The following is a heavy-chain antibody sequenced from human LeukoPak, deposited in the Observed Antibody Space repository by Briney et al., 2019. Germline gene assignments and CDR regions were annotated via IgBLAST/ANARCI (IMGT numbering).Heavy chain of an antibody. V-gene: IGHV3-53*01. CDR1: GFTLSSNY. D-gene: IGHD1-26*01. Sequence: PGGSLTLSCAASGFTLSSNYMSWVRQAPGKGLEWVAVIYSGGSTYYPDSVKGRFTISIDNYKNKLYLQMNSLRVEHTAVYYCARDLTSLSSGRYGGSWGQGTPVTVSS. CDR2: IYSGGST. CDR3: ARDLTSLSSGRYGGS. J-gene: IGHJ5*02.